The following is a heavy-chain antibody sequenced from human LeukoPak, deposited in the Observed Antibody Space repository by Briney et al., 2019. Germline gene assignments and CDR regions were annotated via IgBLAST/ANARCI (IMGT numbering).Heavy chain of an antibody. CDR1: GFTFSSYW. CDR3: ARDNVYGDYAFDY. D-gene: IGHD4-17*01. Sequence: GGSLRLSCAASGFTFSSYWMGWVRQAPGKGLEWVANIKQDGSEKYYVDSVKGRFTISRDNAKNSLYLQMNSLRAEDTAVYYCARDNVYGDYAFDYWGQGTLVTVSS. CDR2: IKQDGSEK. V-gene: IGHV3-7*01. J-gene: IGHJ4*02.